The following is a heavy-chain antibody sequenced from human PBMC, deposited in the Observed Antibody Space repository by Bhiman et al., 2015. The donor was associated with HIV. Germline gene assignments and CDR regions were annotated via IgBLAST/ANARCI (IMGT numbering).Heavy chain of an antibody. V-gene: IGHV3-33*06. Sequence: QVQLVESGGGVVQPGRSLRLSCAASGFTFSNYGIHWVRQAPGKGLEWVAVIWYDGSNKYYADSVKGRFTISRDNSKNTLYLQMNSLRAEDTAVYYCAKDRGSSSYVEYYFDYWGQGTLVTVLL. CDR2: IWYDGSNK. CDR3: AKDRGSSSYVEYYFDY. J-gene: IGHJ4*02. D-gene: IGHD6-13*01. CDR1: GFTFSNYG.